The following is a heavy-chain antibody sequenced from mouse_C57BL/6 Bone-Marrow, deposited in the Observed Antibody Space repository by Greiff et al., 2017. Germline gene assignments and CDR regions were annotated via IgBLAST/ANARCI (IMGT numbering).Heavy chain of an antibody. V-gene: IGHV1-19*01. CDR3: ARRSPYYFAY. CDR1: GYTFTDYY. J-gene: IGHJ2*01. Sequence: VQLKESGPVLVKPGASVKMSCKASGYTFTDYYMNWVKQSHGKSLEWIGVINPYNGGTSYNQKFKGKATLTVDTSSSTAYMELNSLTSEDSAVYYCARRSPYYFAYWGQGTTLTVSS. CDR2: INPYNGGT.